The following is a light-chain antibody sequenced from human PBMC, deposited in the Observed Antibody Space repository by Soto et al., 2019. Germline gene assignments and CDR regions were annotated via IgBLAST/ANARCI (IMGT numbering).Light chain of an antibody. CDR3: SSYTSSRTLYV. CDR1: SSDAGGYNY. V-gene: IGLV2-14*01. J-gene: IGLJ1*01. CDR2: DVS. Sequence: QSVLTQPASVSGSPGQSITISCTGTSSDAGGYNYVSWYQQHPGKAPKLMIYDVSNRPSGVSNRFSGSKSGNTASLTISGLQAEDEADYYCSSYTSSRTLYVFGTGTKVTVL.